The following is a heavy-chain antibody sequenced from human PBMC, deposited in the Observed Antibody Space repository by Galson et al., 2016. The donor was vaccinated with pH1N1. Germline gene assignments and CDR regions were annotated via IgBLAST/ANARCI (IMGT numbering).Heavy chain of an antibody. CDR3: AKGGRVGTEGYYYALDV. Sequence: GPEWVSAISAASTRTYYPDSVKGRFIISRDNSKNTLYLQMNSLRAEDTAEYYCAKGGRVGTEGYYYALDVWGQGTTVIVSS. J-gene: IGHJ6*02. D-gene: IGHD1/OR15-1a*01. CDR2: ISAASTRT. V-gene: IGHV3-23*01.